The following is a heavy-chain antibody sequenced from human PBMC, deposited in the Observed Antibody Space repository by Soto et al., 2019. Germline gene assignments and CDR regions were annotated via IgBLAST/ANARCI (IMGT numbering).Heavy chain of an antibody. V-gene: IGHV5-51*01. J-gene: IGHJ4*02. CDR1: GYSFTTYW. D-gene: IGHD2-21*02. Sequence: PGESLKISCKGSGYSFTTYWIGWVRQMPGKGLEWMGIIYPGHSNVKYSPSFQGQVAISADTSINTAYLQWSSLKASDTAMYYCATTPYTSDFYMYYWGPGTLVTVSS. CDR3: ATTPYTSDFYMYY. CDR2: IYPGHSNV.